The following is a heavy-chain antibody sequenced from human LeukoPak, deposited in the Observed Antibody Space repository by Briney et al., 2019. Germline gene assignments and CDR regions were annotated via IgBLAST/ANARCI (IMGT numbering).Heavy chain of an antibody. D-gene: IGHD3-10*01. CDR1: GGSITSSDKY. CDR3: ARPGISGSSIQH. J-gene: IGHJ1*01. V-gene: IGHV4-39*07. CDR2: TRYSGIT. Sequence: PSETLSLTCTVSGGSITSSDKYWGWIRQPPGEGLEWIGTTRYSGITTDSPSRKSRVTISVDTSKNQYSLKLSSVTDADAAVYYCARPGISGSSIQHWGQGTLVIVSS.